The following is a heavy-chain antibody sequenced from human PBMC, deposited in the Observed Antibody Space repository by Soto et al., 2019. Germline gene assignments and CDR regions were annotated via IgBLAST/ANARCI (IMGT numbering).Heavy chain of an antibody. CDR2: ISYDGSNK. Sequence: LRLSCAASGFTFSSYGMHWVRQAPGKGLEWVAVISYDGSNKYYADSVKGRFTISRDNSKNTLYLQMNSLRAEDTAVYYCAKDPVRGVISPGLMYYYYYGMDVWGQGTTVTAP. V-gene: IGHV3-30*18. J-gene: IGHJ6*02. CDR1: GFTFSSYG. D-gene: IGHD3-10*01. CDR3: AKDPVRGVISPGLMYYYYYGMDV.